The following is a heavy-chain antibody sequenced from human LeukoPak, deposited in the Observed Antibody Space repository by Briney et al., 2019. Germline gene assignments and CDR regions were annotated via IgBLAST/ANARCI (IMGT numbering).Heavy chain of an antibody. CDR2: LYYSGST. D-gene: IGHD4-23*01. V-gene: IGHV4-34*01. J-gene: IGHJ4*02. CDR1: GGSFSGYY. CDR3: ANSANYGGNSGFFDY. Sequence: SETLSLTCAVYGGSFSGYYWGWIRQPPGKGLEWIGSLYYSGSTHYNPSLKSRVTISVDTSKNQFSLKLSSVTAADTAVYYCANSANYGGNSGFFDYWGQGTLVTVSS.